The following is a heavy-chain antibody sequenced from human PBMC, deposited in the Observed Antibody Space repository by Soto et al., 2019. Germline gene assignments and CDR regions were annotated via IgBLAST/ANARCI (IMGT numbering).Heavy chain of an antibody. CDR1: GCSISSGDYY. CDR3: ARWWSGSRQGFDP. Sequence: QVQLQESGPGLVKPSQTLSLTCTVSGCSISSGDYYWSWIRQHPGKGLEWIGYIYYSGSTYYNPSLKIRVTISVDTSKNQFSLKLSSVTAADTAVYYCARWWSGSRQGFDPWGQGTLVTVSS. D-gene: IGHD3-3*01. J-gene: IGHJ5*02. CDR2: IYYSGST. V-gene: IGHV4-31*03.